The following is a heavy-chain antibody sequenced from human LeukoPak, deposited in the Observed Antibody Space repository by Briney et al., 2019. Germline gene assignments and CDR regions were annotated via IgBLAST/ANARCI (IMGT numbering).Heavy chain of an antibody. CDR3: ARVVGANFDY. CDR2: MNQDGREK. CDR1: GFTFRHYR. J-gene: IGHJ4*02. D-gene: IGHD1-26*01. Sequence: PGGSLRLSCAASGFTFRHYRMSWVRQAPGKGLEWVANMNQDGREKYYVDSVKGRFTISRDNAKNSLYLQMNSLRAEDTAVYYCARVVGANFDYWGQGTLVTVSS. V-gene: IGHV3-7*04.